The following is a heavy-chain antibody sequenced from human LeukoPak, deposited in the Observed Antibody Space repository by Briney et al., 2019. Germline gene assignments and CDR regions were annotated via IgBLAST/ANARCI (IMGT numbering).Heavy chain of an antibody. CDR2: IYYSGST. V-gene: IGHV4-39*01. Sequence: SETLSLTCTVSGGSISSYYWSWIRQPPGKGLEWIGSIYYSGSTYYNPSLKSRVTISVDTSKNQFSLKLSSVTAADTAVYYCARLVVVGVIDYWGQGTLVTVSS. D-gene: IGHD2-2*01. CDR3: ARLVVVGVIDY. CDR1: GGSISSYY. J-gene: IGHJ4*02.